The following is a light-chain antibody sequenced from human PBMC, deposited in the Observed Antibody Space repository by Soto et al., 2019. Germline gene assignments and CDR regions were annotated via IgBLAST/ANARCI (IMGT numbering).Light chain of an antibody. V-gene: IGKV3-20*01. J-gene: IGKJ1*01. CDR1: LSFSNNY. CDR2: VAS. CDR3: QQYGSSGT. Sequence: EIVMTQSPATLSVSPGETSTLSCRASLSFSNNYLACYQQKPGQAPRLLIYVASNRATGIPDRFSDSGSGTDXXLTISRLEPEDFAVYYCQQYGSSGTFGQGTKVDIK.